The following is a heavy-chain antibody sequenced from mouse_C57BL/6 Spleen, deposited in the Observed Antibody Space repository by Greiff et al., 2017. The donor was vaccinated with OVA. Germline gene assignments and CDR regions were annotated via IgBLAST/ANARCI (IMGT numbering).Heavy chain of an antibody. J-gene: IGHJ2*01. Sequence: QVHVKQSGAELVKPGASVKISCKASGYAFSSYWMNWVKQRPGKGLEWIGQIYPGDGDTNYNGKFKGKATLTADKSSSTAYMQLSSLTSEDSAVYVCARRYYYGSVYYFDYWGQGTTLTVSS. CDR1: GYAFSSYW. V-gene: IGHV1-80*01. CDR3: ARRYYYGSVYYFDY. D-gene: IGHD1-1*01. CDR2: IYPGDGDT.